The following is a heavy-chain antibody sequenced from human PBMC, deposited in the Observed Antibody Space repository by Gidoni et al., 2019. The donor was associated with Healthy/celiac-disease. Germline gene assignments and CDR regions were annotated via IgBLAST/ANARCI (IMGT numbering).Heavy chain of an antibody. CDR2: ISSSGSTI. Sequence: DYYMSWIRQAPGKGLEWVSYISSSGSTIYYADSVKGRFTISRDNAKNSLYLQMNSLRAEDTAVYYCARAQETMIVASFDYWGQGTLGTVSA. CDR1: DYY. CDR3: ARAQETMIVASFDY. J-gene: IGHJ4*02. D-gene: IGHD3-22*01. V-gene: IGHV3-11*01.